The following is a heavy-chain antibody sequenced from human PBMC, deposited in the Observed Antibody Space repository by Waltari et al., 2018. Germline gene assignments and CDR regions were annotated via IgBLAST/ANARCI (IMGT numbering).Heavy chain of an antibody. Sequence: EVQLLESGGGLVQPGGSLRLSCEASGFSFGGFGMNWVRQAPGKGLEWVSGVSGSGATTYYADSVRGRFTVSRDNNRNTMYLQMNSLRAEDTAVYYCAKAFRGYSGSYFDIWGRGTLVAVSA. V-gene: IGHV3-23*01. CDR2: VSGSGATT. CDR3: AKAFRGYSGSYFDI. CDR1: GFSFGGFG. D-gene: IGHD5-12*01. J-gene: IGHJ4*02.